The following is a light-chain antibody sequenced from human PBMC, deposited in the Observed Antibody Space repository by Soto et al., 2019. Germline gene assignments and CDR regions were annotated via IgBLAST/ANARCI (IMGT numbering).Light chain of an antibody. Sequence: EIVLTQSPGTLSLSPGERATLSCRASQSVSRSSLAWYQQKPGQAPSLLIYGASSRTTGIPDRFSGSGSGKDFALTISRLEPEDFAVYYCQQYDNSPWTFGQGSKVEIK. J-gene: IGKJ1*01. CDR1: QSVSRSS. CDR3: QQYDNSPWT. V-gene: IGKV3-20*01. CDR2: GAS.